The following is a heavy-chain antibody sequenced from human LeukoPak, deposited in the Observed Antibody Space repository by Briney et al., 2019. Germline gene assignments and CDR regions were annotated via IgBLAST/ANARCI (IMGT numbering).Heavy chain of an antibody. V-gene: IGHV1-69*05. CDR3: ARDVRYCSGGSCYPDAFDI. D-gene: IGHD2-15*01. CDR2: IIPIFGTA. CDR1: GFTFSSYA. Sequence: GGSLRLSCAASGFTFSSYAISWVRQAPGQGLEWMGGIIPIFGTANYAQKFQGRVTITTDESTSTAYMELSSLRSEDTAVYYCARDVRYCSGGSCYPDAFDIWGQGTMVTVSS. J-gene: IGHJ3*02.